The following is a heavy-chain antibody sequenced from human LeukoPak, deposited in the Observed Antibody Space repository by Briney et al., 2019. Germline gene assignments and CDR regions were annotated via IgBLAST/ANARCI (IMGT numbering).Heavy chain of an antibody. CDR2: INHSGST. V-gene: IGHV4-34*01. CDR3: ARGRPISKRYYYYYYMDV. J-gene: IGHJ6*03. CDR1: GGSFSGYY. Sequence: SETLSLTCAVYGGSFSGYYWSWIPQPPGKGLEWIGEINHSGSTNYNPSLKSRVTISVDTSKNQFSLKLSSVTAADTAVHYCARGRPISKRYYYYYYMDVWGKGTTVTVSS. D-gene: IGHD4-11*01.